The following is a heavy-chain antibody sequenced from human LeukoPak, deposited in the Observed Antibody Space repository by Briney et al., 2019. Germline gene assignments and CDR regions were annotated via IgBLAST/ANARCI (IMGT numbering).Heavy chain of an antibody. D-gene: IGHD1-26*01. CDR2: ISSLSGTR. V-gene: IGHV3-48*01. CDR1: GFTFSSYS. CDR3: ARDLHWGASDY. Sequence: PGGSLRLSCAASGFTFSSYSMNWVRQAPGKGLEWVSFISSLSGTREYADSVKGRFTISRDNAKNSLYLQMNSLGVEDTAVYYCARDLHWGASDYWGQGTLVTVSS. J-gene: IGHJ4*02.